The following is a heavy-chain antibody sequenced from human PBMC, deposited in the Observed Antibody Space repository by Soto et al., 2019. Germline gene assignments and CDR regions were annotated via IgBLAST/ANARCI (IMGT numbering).Heavy chain of an antibody. J-gene: IGHJ4*02. CDR2: MNPNRGNT. V-gene: IGHV1-8*01. Sequence: QVQLVQSGAEVKKPGASVKVSCKASGYTFTSYDINWVRQATGQGLEWMGWMNPNRGNTGYAQKFQGRVTITRNTSISIAYTALRSLRSEDTPVYYCESVGGGRTGEDWGQGTLVTVSS. D-gene: IGHD1-26*01. CDR1: GYTFTSYD. CDR3: ESVGGGRTGED.